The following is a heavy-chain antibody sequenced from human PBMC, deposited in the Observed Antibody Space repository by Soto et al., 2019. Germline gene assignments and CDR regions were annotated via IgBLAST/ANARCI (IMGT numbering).Heavy chain of an antibody. J-gene: IGHJ4*02. D-gene: IGHD3-10*01. CDR3: ARHLSDYGSGSYYAPLDY. V-gene: IGHV4-59*08. Sequence: PETLSLTCTVSGGSISSYYWSWIRQPPGKGLEWIGYIYYSGSTNYNPSLKSRVTISVDTSKNQFSLKLSSVTAADTAVYYCARHLSDYGSGSYYAPLDYWGQGTLVTVSS. CDR1: GGSISSYY. CDR2: IYYSGST.